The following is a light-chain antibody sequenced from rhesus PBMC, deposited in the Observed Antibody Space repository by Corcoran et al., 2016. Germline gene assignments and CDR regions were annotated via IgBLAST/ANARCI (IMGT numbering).Light chain of an antibody. J-gene: IGKJ4*01. CDR3: QQHNGYPPLT. Sequence: DIQMTQSPSSLSASVGDTVTITCQASQGISKYLAWYQQKPGKAPKLLIYDASTLQSGVPSRYSGSGSGTESPLTIGSLQPEDFATYYCQQHNGYPPLTFGGGTKVELK. V-gene: IGKV1-25*01. CDR1: QGISKY. CDR2: DAS.